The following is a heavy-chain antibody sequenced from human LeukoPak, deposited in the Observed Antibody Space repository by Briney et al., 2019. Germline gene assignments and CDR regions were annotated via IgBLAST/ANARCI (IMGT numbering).Heavy chain of an antibody. D-gene: IGHD6-6*01. J-gene: IGHJ6*03. Sequence: SETLSLTCNVSGDSIPSYYWSWIRRPPGKRLEWIGFILYTGSANYNPSLESRISISVDTSKSQFSLTVKSVAAADTAVYYCARVRRVSSSYSTNYYYMDVWGKGTTVTVSS. CDR1: GDSIPSYY. CDR3: ARVRRVSSSYSTNYYYMDV. V-gene: IGHV4-59*01. CDR2: ILYTGSA.